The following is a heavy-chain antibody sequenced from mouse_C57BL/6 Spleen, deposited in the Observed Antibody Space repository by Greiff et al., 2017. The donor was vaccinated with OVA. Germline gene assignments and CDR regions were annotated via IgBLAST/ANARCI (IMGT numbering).Heavy chain of an antibody. J-gene: IGHJ1*03. CDR3: ARDRYYGSSYWYFDV. Sequence: EVKLQESGPGMVKPSQSLSLTCTVTGYSITSGYDWHWIRHFPGNKLEWMGYISYSGSTNYNSSLKSRISITHDTSKNHFFLNLNSVTTEDTATYYWARDRYYGSSYWYFDVWGTGTTVTVSS. V-gene: IGHV3-1*01. CDR2: ISYSGST. CDR1: GYSITSGYD. D-gene: IGHD1-1*01.